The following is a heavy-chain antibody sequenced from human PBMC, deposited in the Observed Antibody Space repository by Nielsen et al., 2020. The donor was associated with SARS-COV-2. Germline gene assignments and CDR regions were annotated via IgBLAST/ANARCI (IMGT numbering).Heavy chain of an antibody. CDR3: AKSKGGYGEPIDI. J-gene: IGHJ6*02. CDR1: GFTFSGYA. CDR2: ISYDGSNK. V-gene: IGHV3-30*18. Sequence: GGSLRLSCAASGFTFSGYAMHWVRQAPGKGLEWVAIISYDGSNKYYADSVKGRFTISRDNSRNTLYLQMNSLRAEDTAVYYCAKSKGGYGEPIDIWGQGTTVTVSS. D-gene: IGHD4-17*01.